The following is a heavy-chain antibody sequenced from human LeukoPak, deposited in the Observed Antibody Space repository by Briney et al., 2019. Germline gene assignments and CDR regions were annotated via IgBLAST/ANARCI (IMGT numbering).Heavy chain of an antibody. CDR2: IYTSGST. CDR1: GGSISSGSYY. V-gene: IGHV4-61*02. Sequence: SETLSLTCTVSGGSISSGSYYWSWIRQPAGKGLEWIGRIYTSGSTNYNPSLKSRVTISVDTSKNQFSLKLSSVTAADTAVYYCARGYSSSWYADYYFDYWGQGTLVTVSS. J-gene: IGHJ4*02. D-gene: IGHD6-13*01. CDR3: ARGYSSSWYADYYFDY.